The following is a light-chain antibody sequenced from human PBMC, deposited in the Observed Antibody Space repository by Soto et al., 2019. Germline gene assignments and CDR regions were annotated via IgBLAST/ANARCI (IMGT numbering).Light chain of an antibody. CDR1: QPVNNNY. Sequence: EIVLTQSPGTLSLSPGERATLSCRAGQPVNNNYVAWYQQKSGQAPRLLIFAASSRATGIPDRFSGSGSGTDFTLTLSRLEPEDFAVYYCQQYGSSLYTFGQGTKLEIK. J-gene: IGKJ2*01. V-gene: IGKV3-20*01. CDR3: QQYGSSLYT. CDR2: AAS.